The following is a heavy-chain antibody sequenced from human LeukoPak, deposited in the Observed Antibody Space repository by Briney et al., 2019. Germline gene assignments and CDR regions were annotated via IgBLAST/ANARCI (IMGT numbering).Heavy chain of an antibody. V-gene: IGHV1-69*13. CDR3: ARRPRGELRGGYFDY. D-gene: IGHD1-26*01. CDR1: GGTFSSYA. J-gene: IGHJ4*02. CDR2: IIPIFGTA. Sequence: GASVKVSCKASGGTFSSYAISWVRQAPGQGLEWMGGIIPIFGTANYAQKFQGRVTITADESTSTAYMELSSLRSEDTAVYYCARRPRGELRGGYFDYWGQGTLVTVSS.